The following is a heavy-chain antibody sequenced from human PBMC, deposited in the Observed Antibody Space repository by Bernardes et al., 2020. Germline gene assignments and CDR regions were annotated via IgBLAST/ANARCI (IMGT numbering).Heavy chain of an antibody. CDR3: ARVVATFGEIDY. Sequence: ASAKVSCKASGYTFTGYYMDWVRQAPGQGLEWMGRINPNSGGTNYAQKFQGRVTMTRDTSISTAYMELSRLRSDDTAVYYCARVVATFGEIDYWGQGTLVTVSS. CDR1: GYTFTGYY. CDR2: INPNSGGT. J-gene: IGHJ4*02. V-gene: IGHV1-2*06. D-gene: IGHD3-16*01.